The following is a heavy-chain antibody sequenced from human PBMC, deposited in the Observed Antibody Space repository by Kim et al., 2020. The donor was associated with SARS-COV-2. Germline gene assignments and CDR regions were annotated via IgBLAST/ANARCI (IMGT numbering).Heavy chain of an antibody. CDR3: ARRLTAVTPYYGMDV. CDR2: INPYNGDT. Sequence: ASVKVSCKASGYTFTGYGISWVRQAPGQGLEWMGWINPYNGDTYYAQKIQGRVTMTTDTSTGTAYMELRSLRFDDTAKYYCARRLTAVTPYYGMDVWGQGTTVTVSS. D-gene: IGHD2-15*01. J-gene: IGHJ6*02. CDR1: GYTFTGYG. V-gene: IGHV1-18*01.